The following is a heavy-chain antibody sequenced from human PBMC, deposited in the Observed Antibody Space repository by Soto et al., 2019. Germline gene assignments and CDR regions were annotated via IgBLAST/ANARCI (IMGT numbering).Heavy chain of an antibody. D-gene: IGHD3-10*01. Sequence: DSGKVSFKTSDYTFSGYGVSLVRQAPGQGLEWMGWISANTGNTEYSQRLQGRVSMTTDTSMTTLYMELRSLKFDDTAVYYCASLNATRDFDYWGQGTMVTVSS. J-gene: IGHJ4*02. CDR1: DYTFSGYG. CDR3: ASLNATRDFDY. V-gene: IGHV1-18*01. CDR2: ISANTGNT.